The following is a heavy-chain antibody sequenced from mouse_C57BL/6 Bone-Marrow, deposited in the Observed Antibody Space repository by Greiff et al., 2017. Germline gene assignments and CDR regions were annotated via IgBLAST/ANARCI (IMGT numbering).Heavy chain of an antibody. CDR2: IWRGGST. J-gene: IGHJ1*03. Sequence: VHLVESGPGLVQPSQSLSITCTVSGFSLTSYGVHWVRQSPGKGLEWLGVIWRGGSTDYNAAFMSRLSITKDNSKSQVIFKMNTQQADDTAISYCAKNLPYYGSSWYFDVWGTGTTVTVSS. CDR3: AKNLPYYGSSWYFDV. CDR1: GFSLTSYG. V-gene: IGHV2-5*01. D-gene: IGHD1-1*01.